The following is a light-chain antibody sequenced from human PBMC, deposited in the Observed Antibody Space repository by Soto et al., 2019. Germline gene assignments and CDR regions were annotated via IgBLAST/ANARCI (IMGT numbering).Light chain of an antibody. Sequence: EIVMTQSPATLSVSPGERATLSCTASHYIYSNVAWFQQRPGQAPRLLIYRASTRATGTPARFSGSGSGTEFTLTITSLQSEDFALYYCQQYQNLWPFGQGPEVEIK. V-gene: IGKV3-15*01. J-gene: IGKJ1*01. CDR2: RAS. CDR1: HYIYSN. CDR3: QQYQNLWP.